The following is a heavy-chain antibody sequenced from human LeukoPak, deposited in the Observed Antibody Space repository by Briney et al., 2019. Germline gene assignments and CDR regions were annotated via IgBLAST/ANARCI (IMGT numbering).Heavy chain of an antibody. CDR1: GYSISSGHY. CDR2: IDHSGST. CDR3: ARENDGSGSWTMTYYYYYYMDV. Sequence: SETLSLTCSVSGYSISSGHYWGWIRQPPGKGLEWIGSIDHSGSTYYNPSLKSRVTISVDTSKNQFSLRLSSVTAADTAVYYCARENDGSGSWTMTYYYYYYMDVWGKGTTVSVSS. D-gene: IGHD3-10*01. J-gene: IGHJ6*03. V-gene: IGHV4-38-2*02.